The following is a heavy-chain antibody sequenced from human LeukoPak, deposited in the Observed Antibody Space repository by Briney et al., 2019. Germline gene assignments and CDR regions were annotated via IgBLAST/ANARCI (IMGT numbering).Heavy chain of an antibody. Sequence: SETLSLTCTVSGGSISSNRYYWGWIRQPPGKGLEWIGNIHHSGSTNYNPSLKSRVTISVDKSKNQFSLKLSSVTAADTAVYYCARLQRITMNAFDIWGQGTMVTVSS. CDR3: ARLQRITMNAFDI. V-gene: IGHV4-39*07. D-gene: IGHD3-22*01. CDR1: GGSISSNRYY. J-gene: IGHJ3*02. CDR2: IHHSGST.